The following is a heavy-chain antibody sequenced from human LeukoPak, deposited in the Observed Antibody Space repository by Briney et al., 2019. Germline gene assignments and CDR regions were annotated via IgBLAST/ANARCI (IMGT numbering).Heavy chain of an antibody. J-gene: IGHJ4*02. Sequence: GGSLRLSCAASGFTFSSYAMSWVRQAPGKSLEWVSGIGGSGSRTYYADSVKGRFTISRDNSKNTLYLQMNSLRAEDTAVYYCARAWQATDYWGQGTLVTVSS. CDR1: GFTFSSYA. V-gene: IGHV3-23*01. CDR2: IGGSGSRT. CDR3: ARAWQATDY. D-gene: IGHD1-26*01.